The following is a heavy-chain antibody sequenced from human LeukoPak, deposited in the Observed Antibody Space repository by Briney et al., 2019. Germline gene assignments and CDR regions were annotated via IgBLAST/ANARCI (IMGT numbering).Heavy chain of an antibody. CDR3: AKDRVSPGFNWFDP. V-gene: IGHV3-23*01. Sequence: GGSLRLSCAASGVIISIYAMSWVRQAPGKGLEWVSAINGRGDNTYYADFVKGRFTISRYNSKSTVYLQMNSLRTEDTAVYYCAKDRVSPGFNWFDPWGQGTLVTVSS. J-gene: IGHJ5*02. CDR1: GVIISIYA. D-gene: IGHD2/OR15-2a*01. CDR2: INGRGDNT.